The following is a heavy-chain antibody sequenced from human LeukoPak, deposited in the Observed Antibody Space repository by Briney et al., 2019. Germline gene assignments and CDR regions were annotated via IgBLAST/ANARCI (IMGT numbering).Heavy chain of an antibody. CDR1: GGSFSGYI. CDR2: INRSGSP. Sequence: PSETLSLTCAVYGGSFSGYIWGWIRQPPGKGLEWIGEINRSGSPNYNPSLKSRVTISADTSKNQFSLNLSSVTAADTAVYYCARVGTYWGQGTLVTVSS. V-gene: IGHV4-34*01. J-gene: IGHJ4*02. D-gene: IGHD7-27*01. CDR3: ARVGTY.